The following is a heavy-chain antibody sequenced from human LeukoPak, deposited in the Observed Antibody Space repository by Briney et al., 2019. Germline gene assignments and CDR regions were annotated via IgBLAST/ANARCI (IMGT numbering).Heavy chain of an antibody. V-gene: IGHV3-7*01. CDR1: GFTFINFW. D-gene: IGHD3-10*01. CDR2: INQDGTVR. J-gene: IGHJ4*02. CDR3: ARDGPLYYYGSGRPYYFDY. Sequence: GSLSLSCGASGFTFINFWMSWVRQAPGKGLEWVANINQDGTVRYYVDSVKGRFTIYRDNAKKSLFLQMDSLRAEDTAVYYCARDGPLYYYGSGRPYYFDYWGQGTLVTVSS.